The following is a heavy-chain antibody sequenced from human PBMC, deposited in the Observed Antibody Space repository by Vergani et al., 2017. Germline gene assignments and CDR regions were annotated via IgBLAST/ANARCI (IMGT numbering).Heavy chain of an antibody. V-gene: IGHV3-23*04. J-gene: IGHJ4*02. CDR1: GFTFSSYA. CDR3: AKEGYCSGGSCYRTLDY. CDR2: ISGSGGST. Sequence: EVQLVESGGGLVQPGGSLRLSCAASGFTFSSYAMSWVRQAPGKGLEWVSAISGSGGSTYYADTVKGRFTISRDNSKNTLYLQMNSLRGEDTAVYYCAKEGYCSGGSCYRTLDYWGQGTLVTVSS. D-gene: IGHD2-15*01.